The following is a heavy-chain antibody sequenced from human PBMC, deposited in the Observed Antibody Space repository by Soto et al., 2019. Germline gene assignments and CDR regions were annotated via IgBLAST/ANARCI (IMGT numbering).Heavy chain of an antibody. V-gene: IGHV4-39*01. D-gene: IGHD6-19*01. CDR1: GGSISSSSYY. J-gene: IGHJ4*02. CDR3: ARQLFSSGWATATDY. Sequence: QLQLQESGPGLVKPSETLSLTCTVSGGSISSSSYYWGWIRQPPGKGLEWIGSIYYSGSTYYNPSLKSRVTISVDTSKNQFSLKLSSVTAADTAVYYCARQLFSSGWATATDYWGQGTLVTVSS. CDR2: IYYSGST.